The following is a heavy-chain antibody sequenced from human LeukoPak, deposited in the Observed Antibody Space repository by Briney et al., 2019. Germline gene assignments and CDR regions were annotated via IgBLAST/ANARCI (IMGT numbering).Heavy chain of an antibody. CDR1: GGSICTYY. Sequence: SETLSLTRTVSGGSICTYYWSWIRQSPGKGLEWIGYIYVTGTRYNPYLQSRVTISVDRSRNQFFLKMSSVTAADTAVYYCARHIGGGIEDMDVWGKGTKVIVSS. J-gene: IGHJ6*03. CDR2: IYVTGT. V-gene: IGHV4-59*08. D-gene: IGHD3-16*02. CDR3: ARHIGGGIEDMDV.